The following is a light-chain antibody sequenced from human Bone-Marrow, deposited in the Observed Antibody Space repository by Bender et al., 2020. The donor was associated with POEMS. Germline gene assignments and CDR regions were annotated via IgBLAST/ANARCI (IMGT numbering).Light chain of an antibody. Sequence: QSVLTQPPSASGTPGQRVTISCSGGSSNIGAHAVNWYQHLPGTAPKLLIYSSHRRPSRVPDRFSGSRSGTSASLAISGLQSEDEADYYCAVWDASLNGWVFGGGTKLTVL. J-gene: IGLJ3*02. V-gene: IGLV1-44*01. CDR3: AVWDASLNGWV. CDR2: SSH. CDR1: SSNIGAHA.